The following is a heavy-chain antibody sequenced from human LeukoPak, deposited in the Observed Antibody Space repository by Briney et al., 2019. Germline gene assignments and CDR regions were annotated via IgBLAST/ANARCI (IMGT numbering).Heavy chain of an antibody. J-gene: IGHJ4*02. CDR3: ARGSFPRGYDILTGYYGPPLDY. CDR2: IYHSGST. CDR1: GYSISSGYY. Sequence: PSETLSLTCTVSGYSISSGYYWGWIRQPPGKGLEWIGSIYHSGSTYYNPSLKSRVTISVDTSKNQFSLKLSSVTAADTAVYYCARGSFPRGYDILTGYYGPPLDYWGQGTLVTVSS. V-gene: IGHV4-38-2*02. D-gene: IGHD3-9*01.